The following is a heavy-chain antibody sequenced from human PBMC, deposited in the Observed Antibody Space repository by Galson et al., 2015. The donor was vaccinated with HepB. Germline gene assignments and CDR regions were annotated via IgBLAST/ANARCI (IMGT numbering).Heavy chain of an antibody. Sequence: SLRLSCAASGFTFSSYSMNWVRQAPGKGLEWVSSISSSSSYIYYADSVKGRFTISRDNAKNSLYLQMNSLRAEDTAVYYCARGGEAARRAFDIWGQGTMVTVSS. CDR1: GFTFSSYS. CDR3: ARGGEAARRAFDI. V-gene: IGHV3-21*01. J-gene: IGHJ3*02. CDR2: ISSSSSYI. D-gene: IGHD6-6*01.